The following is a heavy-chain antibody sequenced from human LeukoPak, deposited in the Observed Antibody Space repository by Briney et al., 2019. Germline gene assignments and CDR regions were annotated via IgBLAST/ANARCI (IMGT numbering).Heavy chain of an antibody. D-gene: IGHD1-26*01. Sequence: GGSLRLSCAASGFTVSNNYMNWVRQAPGKGLEWVAVVGNTGQAKFYSDSVRGRFIISKDSSLNTYLEMNSLRDDDTGVYYCAKEGGWENWYFDLWGRGALVTVSS. CDR1: GFTVSNNY. V-gene: IGHV3-30*02. J-gene: IGHJ2*01. CDR3: AKEGGWENWYFDL. CDR2: VGNTGQAK.